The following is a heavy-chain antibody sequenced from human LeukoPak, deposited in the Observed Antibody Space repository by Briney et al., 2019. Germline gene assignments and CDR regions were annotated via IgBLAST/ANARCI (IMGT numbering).Heavy chain of an antibody. CDR2: INQDGSEK. J-gene: IGHJ5*02. V-gene: IGHV3-7*01. Sequence: GGSLRLSCAASGFTFSDYWMSWVRQAPGNGLEWVANINQDGSEKYYVDSVKGRFTISRDNAKNSLFLQMNSLRAEDTAVYYCARGESGSSWALNWLDPWGQGTLVTVSS. CDR3: ARGESGSSWALNWLDP. CDR1: GFTFSDYW. D-gene: IGHD6-13*01.